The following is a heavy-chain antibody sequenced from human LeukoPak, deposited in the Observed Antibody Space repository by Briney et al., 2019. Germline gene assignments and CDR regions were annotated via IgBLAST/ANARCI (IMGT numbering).Heavy chain of an antibody. D-gene: IGHD5-18*01. CDR3: AIIELVDTAMVKGALDY. V-gene: IGHV1-3*01. CDR2: INAGNGNT. J-gene: IGHJ4*02. Sequence: ASVKVSCKASGYTFTSYAMHWGRQAPGQRLEWMGWINAGNGNTKYSQKFQGRVTITRDTSASTAYMELSSLRSEDTAVYYCAIIELVDTAMVKGALDYWGQGTLVTVSS. CDR1: GYTFTSYA.